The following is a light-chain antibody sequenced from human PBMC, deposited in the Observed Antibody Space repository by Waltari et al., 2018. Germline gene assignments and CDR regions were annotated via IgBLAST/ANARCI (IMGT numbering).Light chain of an antibody. J-gene: IGLJ3*02. CDR3: CSYAGTSNWV. CDR1: KYDIGSFDL. Sequence: QSALTQPASVSGSPGQTITISCTGTKYDIGSFDLVSWYQHHPGKAPKLMIFEGSKRPSGVSNRFYGSKSGNTASLTISGLQAEDEANSFCCSYAGTSNWVFGGGTKLTVL. CDR2: EGS. V-gene: IGLV2-23*01.